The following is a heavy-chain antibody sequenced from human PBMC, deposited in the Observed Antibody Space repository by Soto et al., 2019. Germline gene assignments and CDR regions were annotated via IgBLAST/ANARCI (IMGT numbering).Heavy chain of an antibody. CDR1: GDSISSYY. CDR2: IYYSGST. CDR3: ARGSYCSSTSCHIDY. Sequence: SSETLSLTCTVSGDSISSYYWSWIRQPPGKGLEWIGYIYYSGSTNYNPSLKSRVTISVATPKNQFSLNLSSVTAADTAVYYCARGSYCSSTSCHIDYWGQGTLVTVSS. V-gene: IGHV4-59*01. D-gene: IGHD2-2*02. J-gene: IGHJ4*02.